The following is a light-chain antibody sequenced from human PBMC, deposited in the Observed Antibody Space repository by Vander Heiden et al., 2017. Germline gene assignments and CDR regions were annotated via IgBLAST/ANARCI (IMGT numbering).Light chain of an antibody. CDR2: LGS. J-gene: IGKJ1*01. Sequence: LQKPGQCPQLLIYLGSNRVYGVPDRFSGSGSGTDFTRKSSRVEAEDVGVYYCRQALQAPRTFGQGTKVEIK. CDR3: RQALQAPRT. V-gene: IGKV2-28*01.